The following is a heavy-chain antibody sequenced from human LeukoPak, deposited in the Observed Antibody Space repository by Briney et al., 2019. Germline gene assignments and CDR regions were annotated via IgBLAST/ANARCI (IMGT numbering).Heavy chain of an antibody. Sequence: GGSLRLSCAASGSTFSSYEMNWVRQAPGKGLEWVSYISSSGSTRYYADSVKGRFTISRDNAKNSLYLHMNSLRAEDTAVYYCASSVFLSFYYYGMDVWGQGTTVTVSS. V-gene: IGHV3-48*03. CDR2: ISSSGSTR. CDR3: ASSVFLSFYYYGMDV. J-gene: IGHJ6*02. CDR1: GSTFSSYE. D-gene: IGHD2/OR15-2a*01.